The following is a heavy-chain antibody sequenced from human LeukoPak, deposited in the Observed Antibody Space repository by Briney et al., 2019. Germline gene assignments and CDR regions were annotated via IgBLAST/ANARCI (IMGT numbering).Heavy chain of an antibody. CDR3: ARYGNYWYFDL. J-gene: IGHJ2*01. Sequence: SETLSLTCTVSGGSISGYYWSWIRQPPGKALEWIAYIDYSGDTNSNPSLKSRVTISVDTSKNQFSLKLNSVTAADTAMYYCARYGNYWYFDLWGRGTLVTVSS. CDR2: IDYSGDT. V-gene: IGHV4-59*01. CDR1: GGSISGYY. D-gene: IGHD4-17*01.